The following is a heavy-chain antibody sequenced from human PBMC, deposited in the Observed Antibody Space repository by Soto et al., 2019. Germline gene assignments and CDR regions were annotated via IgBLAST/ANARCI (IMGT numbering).Heavy chain of an antibody. Sequence: QVQLVQSGAEVKKPGASVKVSCKASGYTFTSYYMHWVRQAPGQGLEWMGIINPRGGSTRYAQKFQGRVNIPRDTSTSTVYMELSSLRSEDTAVYYWAREEGGSSSHYWGQGTLVTVSS. D-gene: IGHD6-6*01. V-gene: IGHV1-46*01. CDR3: AREEGGSSSHY. CDR1: GYTFTSYY. J-gene: IGHJ4*02. CDR2: INPRGGST.